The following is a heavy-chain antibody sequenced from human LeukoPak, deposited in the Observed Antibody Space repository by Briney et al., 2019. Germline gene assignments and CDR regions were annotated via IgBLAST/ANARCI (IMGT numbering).Heavy chain of an antibody. V-gene: IGHV3-64*02. Sequence: GGSLRLSCAASGLIFSSNGMHWVRQAPGKGLEYVSAISSNGGRTYYADSVKDRFTISRDNSKNTLYLQMGSLRTEDTAVYYCARDSTTMVRGLITDWGQGALVTVSS. CDR3: ARDSTTMVRGLITD. CDR1: GLIFSSNG. CDR2: ISSNGGRT. J-gene: IGHJ4*02. D-gene: IGHD3-10*01.